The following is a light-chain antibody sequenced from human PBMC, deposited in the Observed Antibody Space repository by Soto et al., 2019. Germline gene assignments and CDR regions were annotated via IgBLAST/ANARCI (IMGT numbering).Light chain of an antibody. CDR1: QSIRRY. CDR3: QQSNSTPRT. CDR2: AAS. J-gene: IGKJ2*01. Sequence: DIQMTQSPSSLSASVGDRVTITCRASQSIRRYLNWYQQKPGKAPKLLIYAASSLQSGVPSRFSGSGSGTDFTLTISSLQPEDFATYYCQQSNSTPRTFGQGTKLEIK. V-gene: IGKV1-39*01.